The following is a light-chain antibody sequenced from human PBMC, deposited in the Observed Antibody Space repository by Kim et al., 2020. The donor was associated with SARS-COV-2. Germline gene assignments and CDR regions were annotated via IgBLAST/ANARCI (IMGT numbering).Light chain of an antibody. CDR2: YAS. Sequence: ALLGDRVTTNCRASQGSSNYLNWYQQKPGRAPKFLIYYASTLESGVPSRFSGSGSGTDFTLTINSRQPEDYATYYCQQGYSTPPTFGQGTKVDIK. V-gene: IGKV1-39*01. CDR1: QGSSNY. CDR3: QQGYSTPPT. J-gene: IGKJ1*01.